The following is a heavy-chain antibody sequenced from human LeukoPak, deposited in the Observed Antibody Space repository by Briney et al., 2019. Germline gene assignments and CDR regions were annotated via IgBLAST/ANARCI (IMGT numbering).Heavy chain of an antibody. CDR1: GFTFSNSY. J-gene: IGHJ6*02. CDR3: ARGLCSGPYCYYYFYGMDV. D-gene: IGHD2-15*01. Sequence: GGSLRLSCAASGFTFSNSYMSWVRQAPGKGLESVSLIYRDGNTYYADSVKGRFTISRDNSRDTLSLQMNNLRTEDTAVYYCARGLCSGPYCYYYFYGMDVWGQGTTVIVSS. CDR2: IYRDGNT. V-gene: IGHV3-53*05.